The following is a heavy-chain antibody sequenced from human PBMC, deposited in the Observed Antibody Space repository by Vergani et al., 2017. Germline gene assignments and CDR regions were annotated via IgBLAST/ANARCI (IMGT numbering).Heavy chain of an antibody. CDR2: INPNSGGT. CDR3: ARHLLLDYGSGSCMGGLDY. V-gene: IGHV1-2*02. Sequence: QVQLVQSGAEVKKPGASVKVSCKASGYTFTGYYMHWVRQAPGQGLEWLGWINPNSGGTNYAQKFQGRVTMTRDTSISTAYMELSRLRSDDTAVYYCARHLLLDYGSGSCMGGLDYWGQGTLVTVSS. J-gene: IGHJ4*02. D-gene: IGHD3-10*01. CDR1: GYTFTGYY.